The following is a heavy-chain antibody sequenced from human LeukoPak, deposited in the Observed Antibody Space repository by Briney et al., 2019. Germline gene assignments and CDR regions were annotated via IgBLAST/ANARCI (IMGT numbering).Heavy chain of an antibody. V-gene: IGHV1-18*01. CDR3: ARNGSGSYGY. J-gene: IGHJ4*02. CDR2: ISVYNGHT. Sequence: GASVKVSCKASGYSFTTYGISWVRQAPGQGLEWMGWISVYNGHTNYAQKLQGRVTMTTDTSTSTAYMELRGLTSDDTAVYYCARNGSGSYGYWGQGTLVIVSS. D-gene: IGHD3-10*01. CDR1: GYSFTTYG.